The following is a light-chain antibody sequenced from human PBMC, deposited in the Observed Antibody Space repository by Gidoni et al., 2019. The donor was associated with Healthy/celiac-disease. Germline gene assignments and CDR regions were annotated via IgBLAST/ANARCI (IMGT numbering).Light chain of an antibody. Sequence: EIVLTQSPATLSLSPGERATRSCRASQSVSSYLAWYQQNPGQAPRLLIYDASNSATGIPARFSGSGSGTDFTLTISSLEPEDFAVYYCQQRSNWPPVYTFGQGTKLEIK. J-gene: IGKJ2*01. CDR2: DAS. V-gene: IGKV3-11*01. CDR1: QSVSSY. CDR3: QQRSNWPPVYT.